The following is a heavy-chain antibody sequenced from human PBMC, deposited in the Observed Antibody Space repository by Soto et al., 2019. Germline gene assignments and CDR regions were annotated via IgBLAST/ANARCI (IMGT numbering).Heavy chain of an antibody. J-gene: IGHJ5*02. Sequence: QVQLVQSGAEVKKPGASVKVSCKASGYSFISYGISWVRQAPGQGPEWMGWISPYNGNTKYEEKLQGRVTMTTDTSTSTAYMELKSLRSGDTAVYYCVRDRCSSLTCNRQKYYYFVPWGQGTLVTVSS. CDR3: VRDRCSSLTCNRQKYYYFVP. CDR1: GYSFISYG. CDR2: ISPYNGNT. D-gene: IGHD2-2*01. V-gene: IGHV1-18*01.